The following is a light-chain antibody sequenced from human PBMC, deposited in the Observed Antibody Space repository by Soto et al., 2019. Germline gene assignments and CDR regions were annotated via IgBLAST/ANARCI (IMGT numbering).Light chain of an antibody. CDR2: AAS. CDR3: QQSNSITWT. CDR1: QGISSF. J-gene: IGKJ1*01. Sequence: DIQMTQSPSTVSAYVGYIFTITCRASQGISSFLAWYQQKPGKAPNLLIYAASTLQSGVPSRFSGSGSETDFTLTISSLQPEDFATYSCQQSNSITWTFGQGTKVDIK. V-gene: IGKV1-39*01.